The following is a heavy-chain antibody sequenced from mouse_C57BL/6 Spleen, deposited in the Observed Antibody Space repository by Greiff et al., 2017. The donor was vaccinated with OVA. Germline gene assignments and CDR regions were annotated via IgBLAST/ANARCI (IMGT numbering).Heavy chain of an antibody. J-gene: IGHJ3*01. CDR1: GFTFSDYG. Sequence: DVKLVESGGGLVKPGGSLKLSCAASGFTFSDYGMHWVRQAPEKGLEWVAYISSGSSTIYYADTVKGRFTISRDNAKNTLFLQMTRLRSEDTAMYYCAGYGNYDWFAYWGQGTLVTVSA. CDR2: ISSGSSTI. V-gene: IGHV5-17*01. D-gene: IGHD2-1*01. CDR3: AGYGNYDWFAY.